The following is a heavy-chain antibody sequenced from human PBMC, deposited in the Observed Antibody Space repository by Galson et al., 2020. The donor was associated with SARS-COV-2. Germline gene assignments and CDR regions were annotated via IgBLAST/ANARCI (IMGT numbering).Heavy chain of an antibody. D-gene: IGHD3-9*01. CDR2: IYHSGST. J-gene: IGHJ3*02. Sequence: SETLSLTCAVSGYSISSGYYWGWIRQPPGKGLEWIGSIYHSGSTYYNPSLKSRVTISVDTSKNQFSLKLSSVTAADTAVYYCASQIPGDIRRSGAFDIWGQGTMVTVSS. CDR3: ASQIPGDIRRSGAFDI. CDR1: GYSISSGYY. V-gene: IGHV4-38-2*01.